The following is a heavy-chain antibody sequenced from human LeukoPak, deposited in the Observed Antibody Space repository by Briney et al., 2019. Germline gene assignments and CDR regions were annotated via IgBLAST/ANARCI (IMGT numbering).Heavy chain of an antibody. CDR1: DYW. V-gene: IGHV3-7*01. J-gene: IGHJ4*02. Sequence: GSLRLSCAASDYWMSWVRQAPGKGLEWVANIKQDGSEKYYVDSVKGRFTISRDNAKNSLYLQMNSLRVEDTAVYYCARDRGYFDSWGQGTLVTVSS. CDR2: IKQDGSEK. CDR3: ARDRGYFDS.